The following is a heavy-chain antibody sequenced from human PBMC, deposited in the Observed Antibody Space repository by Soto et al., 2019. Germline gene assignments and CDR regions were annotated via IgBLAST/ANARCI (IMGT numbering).Heavy chain of an antibody. Sequence: ASVKVSCKASGYTFTSYEINWVRQATGQGLEYLGWMNPNSGKTAYVQKFQGRVTMTRDTSITTAYMELSSLRSEDTAVYYCASSNIVAAPYGMDVWGQGTTVTVSS. V-gene: IGHV1-8*01. J-gene: IGHJ6*02. CDR2: MNPNSGKT. CDR1: GYTFTSYE. CDR3: ASSNIVAAPYGMDV. D-gene: IGHD6-13*01.